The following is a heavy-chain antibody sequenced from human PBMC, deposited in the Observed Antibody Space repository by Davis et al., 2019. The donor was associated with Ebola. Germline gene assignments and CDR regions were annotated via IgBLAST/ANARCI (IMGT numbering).Heavy chain of an antibody. D-gene: IGHD3-10*01. Sequence: GGSLRLSCAASGFIFSDFGMLWVRHAPGKGLEWVSLINGNAITTFYADSMKGRFTISRDNSKNSLYLQMNNLRVEDTALYYCARGTGDYWGQGALVTVSS. CDR2: INGNAITT. V-gene: IGHV3-43*02. CDR3: ARGTGDY. CDR1: GFIFSDFG. J-gene: IGHJ4*02.